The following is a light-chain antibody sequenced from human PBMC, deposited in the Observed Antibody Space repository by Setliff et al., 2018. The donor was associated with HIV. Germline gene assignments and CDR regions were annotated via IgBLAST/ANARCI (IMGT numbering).Light chain of an antibody. V-gene: IGKV3-15*01. CDR2: GAS. CDR1: RSVGSN. CDR3: QQYNHWPPNS. J-gene: IGKJ2*01. Sequence: ERMLTQSPATLSVSPGERATLSCRTSRSVGSNLAWYQQRPGQAPRLLIYGASTRATGIPARFSASGSGTDFTLTISGLQSEDFAVYYCQQYNHWPPNSFGQGTKVDIK.